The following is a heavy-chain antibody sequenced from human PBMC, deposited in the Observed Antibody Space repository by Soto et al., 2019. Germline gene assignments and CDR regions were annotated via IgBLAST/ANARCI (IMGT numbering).Heavy chain of an antibody. CDR3: ERGFRIAAAAEIGYYYYDGMDV. CDR1: GGSISSSNW. V-gene: IGHV4-4*02. D-gene: IGHD6-13*01. CDR2: IYHSGST. Sequence: SETMSLTCAVSGGSISSSNWWSWVRQPPGKGLEWIGEIYHSGSTNYNPSLKSRVTISVDKSKNQFSLKLSSVTAADTAVYYCERGFRIAAAAEIGYYYYDGMDVWGQGTTVS. J-gene: IGHJ6*02.